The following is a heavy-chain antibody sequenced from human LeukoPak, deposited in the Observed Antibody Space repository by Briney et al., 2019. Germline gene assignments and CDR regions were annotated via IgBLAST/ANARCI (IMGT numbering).Heavy chain of an antibody. V-gene: IGHV4-30-4*07. CDR3: ARVNYYDTSFDY. D-gene: IGHD3-22*01. Sequence: NPSQTLSLTCTVSGGSIRSGAYSWSWIRQPPGKGLEWIGYIYYSGSTYYNPSLKTRVSISLDTSKNQISLKLSSVTAADTAVYYCARVNYYDTSFDYWGQGTLVTVSS. CDR1: GGSIRSGAYS. CDR2: IYYSGST. J-gene: IGHJ4*02.